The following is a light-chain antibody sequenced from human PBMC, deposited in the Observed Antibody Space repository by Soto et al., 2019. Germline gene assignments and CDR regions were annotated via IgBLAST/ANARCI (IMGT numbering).Light chain of an antibody. CDR3: QQASSFPIT. Sequence: DIQLAQSPSSVSASVGDRVTITRRASQGLAGWLDWYQQKPGTAPKLLISGASSLQNGVPSRFSGNGSGTDFSLTISSLQPDDFATYFCQQASSFPITFGHGTRLEFK. V-gene: IGKV1-12*01. J-gene: IGKJ5*01. CDR1: QGLAGW. CDR2: GAS.